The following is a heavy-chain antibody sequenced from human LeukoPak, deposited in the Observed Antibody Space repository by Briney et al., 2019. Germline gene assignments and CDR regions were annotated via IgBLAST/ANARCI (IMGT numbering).Heavy chain of an antibody. D-gene: IGHD4-17*01. CDR1: GGSISSGDYY. CDR3: ARAATVTTPYYFDY. CDR2: IYYSGST. V-gene: IGHV4-30-4*01. Sequence: SETLSLTCTVSGGSISSGDYYWSWIPQPPGKGLEWIGYIYYSGSTYYNPSLKSRVTISVDTSKNQFSLKLSSVTAADTAVYYCARAATVTTPYYFDYWGQGTLVTVSS. J-gene: IGHJ4*02.